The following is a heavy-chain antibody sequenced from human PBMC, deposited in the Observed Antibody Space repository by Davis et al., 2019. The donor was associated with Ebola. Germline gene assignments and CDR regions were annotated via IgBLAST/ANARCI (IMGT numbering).Heavy chain of an antibody. D-gene: IGHD2-15*01. CDR2: INEDGSEK. Sequence: PGGSLRLSCAASGLTFSSFWMTWVRQAPGKGLEWVANINEDGSEKYYVDSVKGRFTISRDNAKNSLFLQMNSLRAEDTAVYYCASGGHVDYCGQGTLVTVSS. V-gene: IGHV3-7*01. J-gene: IGHJ4*02. CDR3: ASGGHVDY. CDR1: GLTFSSFW.